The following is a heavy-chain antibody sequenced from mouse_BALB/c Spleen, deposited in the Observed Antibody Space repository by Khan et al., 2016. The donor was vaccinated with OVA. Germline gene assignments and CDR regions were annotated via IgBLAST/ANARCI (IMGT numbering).Heavy chain of an antibody. D-gene: IGHD1-1*01. J-gene: IGHJ2*01. Sequence: EVELVESGGGLVKPGGSLKLSCTVSGFTFSNYAMSWVRQTPEKRLEWVATISSGGTYTSYPDSVRGRFTISRDNANNTLYLQMSSLRSEDTAMFYCARTPGYYGSNYFDYWGQGTNLTVSS. CDR1: GFTFSNYA. V-gene: IGHV5-9-3*01. CDR3: ARTPGYYGSNYFDY. CDR2: ISSGGTYT.